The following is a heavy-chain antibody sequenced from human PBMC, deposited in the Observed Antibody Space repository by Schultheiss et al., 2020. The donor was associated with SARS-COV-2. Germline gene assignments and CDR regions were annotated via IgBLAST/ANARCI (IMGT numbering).Heavy chain of an antibody. V-gene: IGHV3-49*03. D-gene: IGHD5-18*01. CDR2: IRSKAYGGTT. Sequence: GGSLRLSCTTSGFTFRDHAVSWFRQAPGRGLEWVGFIRSKAYGGTTEYAASVKGRFTISRDDSKSIAYLQMNSLKTEDTAVYYCTREYSYGFRVDYGMDVWGQGTTVTVSS. CDR3: TREYSYGFRVDYGMDV. J-gene: IGHJ6*02. CDR1: GFTFRDHA.